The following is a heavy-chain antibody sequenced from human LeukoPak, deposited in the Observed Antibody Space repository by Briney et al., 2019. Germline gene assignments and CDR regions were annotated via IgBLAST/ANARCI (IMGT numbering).Heavy chain of an antibody. CDR1: GGSISSYY. J-gene: IGHJ4*02. V-gene: IGHV4-59*01. Sequence: SETLSLTCTVSGGSISSYYWSWIRQPPGKGLEWIGYIYYSGSTNYNPSLKSRVTISVDTSKNQFSLKLSSVTAEDTAVYYCAREGAQAGYDSSSYYYRGFDYWGQGTLVTVSS. D-gene: IGHD3-22*01. CDR3: AREGAQAGYDSSSYYYRGFDY. CDR2: IYYSGST.